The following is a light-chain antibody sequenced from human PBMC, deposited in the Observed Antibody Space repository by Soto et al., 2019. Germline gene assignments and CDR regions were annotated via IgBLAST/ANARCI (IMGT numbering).Light chain of an antibody. CDR1: QGISSY. Sequence: AIRMTQSPSSLSASTGDRVTITCRASQGISSYLAWYQQKPGKAPKLLIYAASTLQSGVPSSFRGSGSGTDFTLTISCLQSEDFATYYCQQYYSYLPITFGQGTRLEMK. CDR3: QQYYSYLPIT. J-gene: IGKJ5*01. V-gene: IGKV1-8*01. CDR2: AAS.